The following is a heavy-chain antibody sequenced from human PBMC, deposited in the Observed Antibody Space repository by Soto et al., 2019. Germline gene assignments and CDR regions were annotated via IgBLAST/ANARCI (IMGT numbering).Heavy chain of an antibody. J-gene: IGHJ4*02. D-gene: IGHD1-1*01. CDR3: ARATGTMRSRNCDY. CDR2: IYHTGST. Sequence: SDTLSLTCSVSGGSISTVGHYWTWIRQPPGKDLAWIGSIYHTGSTYYIQSLRSPLTMSVNTSNNQCSLRLRSVTYADTAVYYCARATGTMRSRNCDYWGRGSLVTVSS. CDR1: GGSISTVGHY. V-gene: IGHV4-31*01.